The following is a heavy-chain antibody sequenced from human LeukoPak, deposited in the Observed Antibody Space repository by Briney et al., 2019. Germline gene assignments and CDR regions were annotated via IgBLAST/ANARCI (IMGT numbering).Heavy chain of an antibody. V-gene: IGHV3-11*03. CDR2: ISSSSSYT. CDR1: GFTFSDYY. CDR3: AKTSVGEGRIIGSGYFDN. J-gene: IGHJ4*02. D-gene: IGHD2-15*01. Sequence: PGGSLRLSCAASGFTFSDYYMSWIRQAPGKGLEWVSYISSSSSYTNYADSVKGRFTISRDNAKNSLYLQMNSLRAEDTAVYYCAKTSVGEGRIIGSGYFDNWGQGTLVTVSS.